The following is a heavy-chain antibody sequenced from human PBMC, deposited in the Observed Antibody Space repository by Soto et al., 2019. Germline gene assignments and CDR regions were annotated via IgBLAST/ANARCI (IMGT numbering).Heavy chain of an antibody. CDR3: ARVAVAGSWGLNWFDP. CDR2: IIPIFGTA. CDR1: GGTFSSYA. Sequence: SVKVSFKASGGTFSSYAISWVRQAPGQGLEWMGGIIPIFGTANYAQKFQGRVTITADESTSTAYMELSSLRSEDTAVYYCARVAVAGSWGLNWFDPWGQGTLVTVSS. D-gene: IGHD6-19*01. J-gene: IGHJ5*02. V-gene: IGHV1-69*13.